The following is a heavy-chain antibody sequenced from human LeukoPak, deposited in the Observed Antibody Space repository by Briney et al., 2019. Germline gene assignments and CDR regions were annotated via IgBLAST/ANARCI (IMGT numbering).Heavy chain of an antibody. Sequence: PSETLSLTCTVSGGSISSRSYYWGWIRQPPGKGLEWIANIYSSGSTYQNPSLRSRVTISVDTSKTHFSLKLSSLTAADTAVYYCGSQFYDSSGYYFQHGGQGTLVTVSS. CDR1: GGSISSRSYY. D-gene: IGHD3-22*01. V-gene: IGHV4-39*02. CDR3: GSQFYDSSGYYFQH. J-gene: IGHJ1*01. CDR2: IYSSGST.